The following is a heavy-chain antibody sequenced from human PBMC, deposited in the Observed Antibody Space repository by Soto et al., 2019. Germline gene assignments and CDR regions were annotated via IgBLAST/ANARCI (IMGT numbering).Heavy chain of an antibody. V-gene: IGHV3-23*01. J-gene: IGHJ6*03. CDR3: ANLVGTGTTSYYYYMDV. CDR1: GFTFSSYA. Sequence: GGSLRLSCAASGFTFSSYAMSWVRQAPGKGLEWVSAISGSGGSTYYADSVKGRFTISRDNSKNTLYLQMNSLRAEDTAVYYCANLVGTGTTSYYYYMDVWGKGTTVTVSS. CDR2: ISGSGGST. D-gene: IGHD1-7*01.